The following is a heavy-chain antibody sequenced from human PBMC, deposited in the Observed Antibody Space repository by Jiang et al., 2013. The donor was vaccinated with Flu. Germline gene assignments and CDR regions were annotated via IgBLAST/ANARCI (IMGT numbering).Heavy chain of an antibody. CDR1: GFTFDDYA. J-gene: IGHJ4*02. V-gene: IGHV3-9*01. CDR3: AKETYYRGSGHGGADS. CDR2: ITWKSIII. Sequence: VQPGRSLRLSCAASGFTFDDYALHWVRQVPGKGLEWVSSITWKSIIIDYADSVKGRFTISRDNAKNSLYLQMNSLRAEDTALYYCAKETYYRGSGHGGADSRGQGTLVTVSS. D-gene: IGHD3-10*01.